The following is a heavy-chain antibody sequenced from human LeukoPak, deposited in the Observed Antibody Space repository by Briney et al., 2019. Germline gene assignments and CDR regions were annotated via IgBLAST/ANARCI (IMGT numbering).Heavy chain of an antibody. V-gene: IGHV4-39*07. Sequence: SETLSLTCTVSGGSISSSSFYWGWIRQPPGKGLEWIGSIYYSGSTYYNPSLKSRVTISVDMSKNQFSLKLSSVTAADTAVYYCARGYSGSYGRFDYWGPGTLVTVSS. CDR3: ARGYSGSYGRFDY. CDR2: IYYSGST. CDR1: GGSISSSSFY. D-gene: IGHD1-26*01. J-gene: IGHJ4*02.